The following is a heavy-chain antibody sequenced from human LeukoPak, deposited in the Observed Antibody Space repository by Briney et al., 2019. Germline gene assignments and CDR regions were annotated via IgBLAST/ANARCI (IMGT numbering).Heavy chain of an antibody. D-gene: IGHD3-3*01. CDR2: IYSSGII. Sequence: HSETLSLTCTVSGGSISSYYWSWIRQPAGKAPEWIGRIYSSGIINYNPSLKSRVTMSLDNSKNQLSLKLSYVTAADTAVYYCARDTGKSGYPDYWGQGTLVTVSS. V-gene: IGHV4-4*07. CDR3: ARDTGKSGYPDY. CDR1: GGSISSYY. J-gene: IGHJ4*02.